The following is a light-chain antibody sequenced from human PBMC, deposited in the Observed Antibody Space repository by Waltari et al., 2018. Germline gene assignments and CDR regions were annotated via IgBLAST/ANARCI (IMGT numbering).Light chain of an antibody. CDR2: AAS. Sequence: IQVTQSPSSVSASAGDRVSSTCRASQDLNHWLAWYQQTPGRAPKLLIYAASRLQGGVPSRFSGSGSGIEFTLTITSLQPEDSATYYCQHGNSFPWAFGQGTRVEVK. J-gene: IGKJ1*01. V-gene: IGKV1-12*01. CDR3: QHGNSFPWA. CDR1: QDLNHW.